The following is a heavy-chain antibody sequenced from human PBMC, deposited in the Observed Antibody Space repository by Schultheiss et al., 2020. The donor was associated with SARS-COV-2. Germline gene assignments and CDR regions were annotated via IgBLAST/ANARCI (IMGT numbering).Heavy chain of an antibody. D-gene: IGHD3-3*01. CDR3: ARDPGDEWHRGVYAFDI. J-gene: IGHJ3*02. CDR2: ISAYNGNT. V-gene: IGHV1-18*01. Sequence: ASVKVSCKASGYTFTSYAMNWVRQAPGQGLEWMGWISAYNGNTNYAQKLQGRVTMTTDTSTSTAYMELRSLRSDDTAVYYCARDPGDEWHRGVYAFDIWGQGTMVTVSS. CDR1: GYTFTSYA.